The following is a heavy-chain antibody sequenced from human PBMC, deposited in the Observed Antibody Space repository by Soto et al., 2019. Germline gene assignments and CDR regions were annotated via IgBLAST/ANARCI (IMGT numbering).Heavy chain of an antibody. Sequence: PGGSLRLSCAASGFTFSSYSMNWVRQAPGKGLEWVSYISSSSSTIYYADSVKGRFTISRDNAKNSLYLQMNSLRAEDTAVYYCARDSYDYYGSGSYHIQYYYYYMDVWGKGTTVTVSS. D-gene: IGHD3-10*01. CDR1: GFTFSSYS. J-gene: IGHJ6*03. CDR3: ARDSYDYYGSGSYHIQYYYYYMDV. CDR2: ISSSSSTI. V-gene: IGHV3-48*01.